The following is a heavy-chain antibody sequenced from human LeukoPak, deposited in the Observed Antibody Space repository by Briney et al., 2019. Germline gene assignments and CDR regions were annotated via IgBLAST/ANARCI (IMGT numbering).Heavy chain of an antibody. CDR2: IIPIFGTA. D-gene: IGHD5-18*01. J-gene: IGHJ4*02. V-gene: IGHV1-69*06. CDR3: ARMFPRGYSYGHFDY. Sequence: ASVKVSCKASGDTFSSYAISWVRQAPGQGLEWMGGIIPIFGTANYAQKFQGRVTITADKYTSTAYMELSSLRAEDTAVYYCARMFPRGYSYGHFDYWGQGTLVTVSS. CDR1: GDTFSSYA.